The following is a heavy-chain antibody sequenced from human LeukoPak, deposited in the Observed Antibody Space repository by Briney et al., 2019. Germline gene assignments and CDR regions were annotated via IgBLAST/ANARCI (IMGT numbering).Heavy chain of an antibody. Sequence: PSETLSLTCNVSGGSISSYYWSWIRQPAGKGLEWIGRLYSSGSTNYNPSLKSRVSMSVDTSKNQFSLNLSFVTAADTAVYYCARGYGAGHYFDYWGQGTPVTVSS. J-gene: IGHJ4*02. V-gene: IGHV4-4*07. CDR1: GGSISSYY. D-gene: IGHD6-19*01. CDR2: LYSSGST. CDR3: ARGYGAGHYFDY.